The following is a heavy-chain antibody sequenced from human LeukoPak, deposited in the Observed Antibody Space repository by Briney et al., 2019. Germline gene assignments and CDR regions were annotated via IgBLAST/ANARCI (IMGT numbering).Heavy chain of an antibody. CDR2: ISDSGDKT. D-gene: IGHD3-10*01. Sequence: GGSLRLSCAASGFTFSSYAMTWVRQAPGKGLKWVSTISDSGDKTYYADSVKGRFTISRDNSKNTLHLQMNSLRAEDTAVYYCVKAYSYGSGSYYSLFDYWGQGTLVTFSS. CDR1: GFTFSSYA. J-gene: IGHJ4*02. CDR3: VKAYSYGSGSYYSLFDY. V-gene: IGHV3-23*01.